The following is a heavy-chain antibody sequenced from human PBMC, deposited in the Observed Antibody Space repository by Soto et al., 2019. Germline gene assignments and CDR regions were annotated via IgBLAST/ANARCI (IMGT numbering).Heavy chain of an antibody. J-gene: IGHJ4*02. CDR2: LSTSGNT. V-gene: IGHV4-4*07. CDR3: RRDFDY. D-gene: IGHD6-6*01. CDR1: GVSISNYY. Sequence: SETLSLTCTVSGVSISNYYWSWIRQPAGKGLEWIGRLSTSGNTNYNPSLKSRVTMSLDTSKNQISLMLTSVTAADTAVYYCRRDFDYWGQGTLVTVSS.